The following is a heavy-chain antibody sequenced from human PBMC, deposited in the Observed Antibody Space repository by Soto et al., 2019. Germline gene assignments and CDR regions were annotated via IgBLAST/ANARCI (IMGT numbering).Heavy chain of an antibody. V-gene: IGHV4-4*07. CDR3: ARVEGKGSGYYVIGAAFDI. D-gene: IGHD3-22*01. J-gene: IGHJ3*02. CDR1: VTSIRSYD. Sequence: LSELLSLTCTVSVTSIRSYDWSRMMQPAGKGLVSSGRSQSVGSTDFNPFLKSRGTRSVDTAKNHFSLKLSSVTAADTAVYYCARVEGKGSGYYVIGAAFDIWGQGTMVT. CDR2: SQSVGST.